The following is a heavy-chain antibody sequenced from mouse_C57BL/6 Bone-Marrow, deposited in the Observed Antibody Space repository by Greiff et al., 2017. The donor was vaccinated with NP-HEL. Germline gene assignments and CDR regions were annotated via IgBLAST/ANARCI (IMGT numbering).Heavy chain of an antibody. CDR3: ASPSFITGFAY. D-gene: IGHD1-1*01. CDR1: GYTFTDYY. V-gene: IGHV1-26*01. J-gene: IGHJ3*01. CDR2: INPNNGGT. Sequence: EVQLQQSGPELVKPGASVKISCKASGYTFTDYYMNWVKQSHGKSLEWIGDINPNNGGTSYNQKFKGKATLTVDKSSSTAYMELRSLTSEDSAVYYCASPSFITGFAYWGQGTLVTVSA.